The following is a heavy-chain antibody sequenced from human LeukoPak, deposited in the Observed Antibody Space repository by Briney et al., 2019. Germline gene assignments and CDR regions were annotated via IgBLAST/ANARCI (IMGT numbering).Heavy chain of an antibody. CDR3: ARVDEIVRGFDY. D-gene: IGHD3-16*02. Sequence: GGSLRLSCAASGFTFSSYSMNWVRQAPGKGLEWVSSISSSSSHIYYADSVKGRFTISRDNAKNSLYLQMNSLRAEDTAVYYCARVDEIVRGFDYWGQGTLVTVSS. J-gene: IGHJ4*02. CDR1: GFTFSSYS. V-gene: IGHV3-21*01. CDR2: ISSSSSHI.